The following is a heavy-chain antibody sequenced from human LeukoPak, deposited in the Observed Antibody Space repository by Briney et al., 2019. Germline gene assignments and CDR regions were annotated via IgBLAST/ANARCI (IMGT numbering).Heavy chain of an antibody. D-gene: IGHD6-13*01. CDR1: GFTFSSYA. V-gene: IGHV3-15*01. CDR3: TTDLVEQQLSLDAFDI. CDR2: IKSKTDGGTT. J-gene: IGHJ3*02. Sequence: GGSLRLSCAASGFTFSSYAMSWVRQAPGKGLEWVGRIKSKTDGGTTDYAAPVKGRFTISRDDSKNTLYLQMNSLKTEDTAVYYCTTDLVEQQLSLDAFDIWGQGTMVTVSS.